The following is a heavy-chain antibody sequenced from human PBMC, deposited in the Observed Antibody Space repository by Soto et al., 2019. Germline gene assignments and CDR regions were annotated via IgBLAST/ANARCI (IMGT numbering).Heavy chain of an antibody. J-gene: IGHJ2*01. V-gene: IGHV4-30-2*01. CDR1: GGSISSGGYS. CDR3: AREAGSGSPDWDFNL. D-gene: IGHD1-26*01. CDR2: IFPSGST. Sequence: QVQLQESGAGLVKPSQTLSLTCAVSGGSISSGGYSWSWIRQPPGKGLEWIGDIFPSGSTYYNPYLKSRVTISVDTSKPQCSLKMSSVSTPDTAVYYCAREAGSGSPDWDFNLWGRGTLVTVSS.